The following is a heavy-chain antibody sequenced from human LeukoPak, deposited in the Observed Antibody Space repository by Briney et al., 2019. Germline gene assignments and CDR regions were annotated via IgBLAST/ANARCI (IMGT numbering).Heavy chain of an antibody. CDR2: ISGSGGST. CDR1: GFTFSSYA. CDR3: ANSVQPRSWLPFDY. D-gene: IGHD3-22*01. Sequence: GGSLRLSCAASGFTFSSYAMSWVRQAPGKGLEWVSAISGSGGSTYYADSVKGRFTISRDNSKNTLYLQMNSLRAEDTAVYYCANSVQPRSWLPFDYWGQGTLVTVSS. J-gene: IGHJ4*02. V-gene: IGHV3-23*01.